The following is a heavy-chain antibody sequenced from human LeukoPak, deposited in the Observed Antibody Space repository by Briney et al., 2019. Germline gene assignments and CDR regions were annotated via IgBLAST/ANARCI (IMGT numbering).Heavy chain of an antibody. CDR1: GGSISSSSYY. D-gene: IGHD6-19*01. CDR2: IYYSGST. J-gene: IGHJ4*02. Sequence: SETLSLTCTVSGGSISSSSYYWGWIRQPPGKGMEWIGSIYYSGSTYYNPSLKSRVTISVDTSKNQFSLKLSSVTAADTAVYYCARGASGWYEFDYWGQGTLVTVSS. V-gene: IGHV4-39*01. CDR3: ARGASGWYEFDY.